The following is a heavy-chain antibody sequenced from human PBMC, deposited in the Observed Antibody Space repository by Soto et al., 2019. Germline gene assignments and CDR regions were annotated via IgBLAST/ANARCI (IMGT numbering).Heavy chain of an antibody. J-gene: IGHJ6*02. Sequence: QVQLVQSGAEVKKPGSSVKVSCKASGGTFSNYAISWVRQAPGQGLEWMGGIIPIFGTANYAQKFQGRVTITADESTSTAYMELSSLRSEDTAVYYCASASIAARPPGNYYGMDVWGQGTTVTVSS. D-gene: IGHD6-6*01. V-gene: IGHV1-69*01. CDR3: ASASIAARPPGNYYGMDV. CDR2: IIPIFGTA. CDR1: GGTFSNYA.